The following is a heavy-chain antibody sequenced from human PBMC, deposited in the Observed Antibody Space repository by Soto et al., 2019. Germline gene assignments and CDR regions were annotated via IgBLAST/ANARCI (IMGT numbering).Heavy chain of an antibody. J-gene: IGHJ5*01. D-gene: IGHD6-19*01. Sequence: ASVKVSCKASGYTFTSYDINWVRQATGQGLEWMGWMNPNSGNIGYAQKFQGRVTMTRNTSISTAYMEMSSLRSEDTAVYYCAKEYYEYNSGWFFDSWGHGTQVTVSS. CDR3: AKEYYEYNSGWFFDS. CDR2: MNPNSGNI. V-gene: IGHV1-8*01. CDR1: GYTFTSYD.